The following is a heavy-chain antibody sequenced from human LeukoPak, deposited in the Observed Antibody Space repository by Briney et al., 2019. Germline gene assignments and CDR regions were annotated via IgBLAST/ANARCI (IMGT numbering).Heavy chain of an antibody. J-gene: IGHJ4*02. CDR2: AYYSGST. CDR3: ARDTVGLGFDY. D-gene: IGHD1-26*01. V-gene: IGHV4-59*12. Sequence: PSETLSLTCTVSGGSISSYYWSWIRQPPGKGLEWIGYAYYSGSTNYNPSLKSRVTISVDTSKNQFSLKLTSVTAADTAVYYCARDTVGLGFDYWGQGTLVTVSS. CDR1: GGSISSYY.